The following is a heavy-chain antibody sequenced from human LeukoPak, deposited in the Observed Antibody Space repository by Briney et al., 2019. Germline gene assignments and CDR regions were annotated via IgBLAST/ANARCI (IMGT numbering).Heavy chain of an antibody. Sequence: SETLSLTCTVSGGSISSYYWSWIRQPPGKGLEWIGSIYYSGSTYYNPSLKSRVTISVDTSKNQFSLKLSSVTAADTAVYYCARHYYYDSTQTGAFDIWGQGTMVTVSS. D-gene: IGHD3-22*01. CDR1: GGSISSYY. J-gene: IGHJ3*02. CDR2: IYYSGST. V-gene: IGHV4-59*05. CDR3: ARHYYYDSTQTGAFDI.